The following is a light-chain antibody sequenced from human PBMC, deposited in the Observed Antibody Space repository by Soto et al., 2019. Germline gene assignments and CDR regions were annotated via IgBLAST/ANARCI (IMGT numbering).Light chain of an antibody. CDR1: QGISNN. CDR2: GAS. CDR3: QKYDSAPLT. J-gene: IGKJ1*01. Sequence: DIQMTQSPSSLSASVGDRVTITCRASQGISNNLAWYQQKPGKVPKLLIYGASTLQSGVASRFSGSGSETDFTLTISSLQPEDVATYYCQKYDSAPLTFGQGTKVEFK. V-gene: IGKV1-27*01.